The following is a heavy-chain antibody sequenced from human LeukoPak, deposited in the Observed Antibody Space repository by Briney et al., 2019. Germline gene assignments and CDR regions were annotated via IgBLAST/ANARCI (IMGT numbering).Heavy chain of an antibody. CDR1: GYTFTGYY. J-gene: IGHJ4*02. D-gene: IGHD6-19*01. CDR3: ASDSSGWDNYFDY. CDR2: INPNSGGT. V-gene: IGHV1-2*02. Sequence: ASVKVSCKASGYTFTGYYMHWVRQAPGQGLEWMGWINPNSGGTNYAQKFQGRVTMTRDTSISTAYMELSRLRSDDTVVYYCASDSSGWDNYFDYWGQGTLVTVFS.